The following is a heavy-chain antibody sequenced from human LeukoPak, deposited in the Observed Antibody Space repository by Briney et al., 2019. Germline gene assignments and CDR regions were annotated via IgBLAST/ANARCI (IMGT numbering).Heavy chain of an antibody. CDR1: GFTFSGYY. D-gene: IGHD1-14*01. CDR3: ARERSGGWEPDAFDI. CDR2: ISSSGSTI. J-gene: IGHJ3*02. Sequence: GGSLRLSCAASGFTFSGYYMSWIRQAPGKGLEWVSYISSSGSTIYYADSVKGRFTISRDNAKNSLYLQMNSLRAEDTAVYYCARERSGGWEPDAFDIWGQGTMVTVSS. V-gene: IGHV3-11*01.